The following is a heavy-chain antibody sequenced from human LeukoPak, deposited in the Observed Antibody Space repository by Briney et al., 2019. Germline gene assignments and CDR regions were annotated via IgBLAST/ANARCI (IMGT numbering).Heavy chain of an antibody. D-gene: IGHD3-3*01. V-gene: IGHV5-51*01. Sequence: GESLKISCKGSGYSFTSYWIGWVRQMPGKGLEWMGIIYPGDSDTRYSPSFQGQVTISADKSISTAYLQWSSLKASDTVMYYCARWVSGRITIFGVVINHYYYMDVWGKGTTVTVSS. J-gene: IGHJ6*03. CDR2: IYPGDSDT. CDR3: ARWVSGRITIFGVVINHYYYMDV. CDR1: GYSFTSYW.